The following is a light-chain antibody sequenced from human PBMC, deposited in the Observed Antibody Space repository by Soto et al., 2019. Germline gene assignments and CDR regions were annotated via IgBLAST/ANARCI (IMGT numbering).Light chain of an antibody. CDR3: QQYGSSSIT. V-gene: IGKV3-20*01. Sequence: DIVFTTSPGPLSLSPGLRATHSCRASQSISSSYLAWYQQIPGQAPRLLIYGASSRATGIPDRFSGSGSGTEFTLTISRLEPEDFAVYYCQQYGSSSITFGQGTRVEIK. CDR1: QSISSSY. J-gene: IGKJ5*01. CDR2: GAS.